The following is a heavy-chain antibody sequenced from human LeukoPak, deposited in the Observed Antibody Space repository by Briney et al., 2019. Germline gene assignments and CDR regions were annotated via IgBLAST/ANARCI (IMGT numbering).Heavy chain of an antibody. V-gene: IGHV3-53*01. D-gene: IGHD1-26*01. Sequence: GGSLRLSCAASGFTVSSNYMTWVRQAPGKGLEWVSIIYSGGSTSYADSVKGRFSISRDNSKNTLYLQMDSLRAEDTAVYYCARDVVGATYFDWGQGTLVTVSS. CDR3: ARDVVGATYFD. CDR1: GFTVSSNY. CDR2: IYSGGST. J-gene: IGHJ4*02.